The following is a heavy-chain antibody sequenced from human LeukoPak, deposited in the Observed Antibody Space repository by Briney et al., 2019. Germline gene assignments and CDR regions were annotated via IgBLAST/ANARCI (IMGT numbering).Heavy chain of an antibody. CDR3: AKDQIYCGGDCQYDY. CDR1: GFTFDDYA. Sequence: AGGSLRLSSAASGFTFDDYAMHWVRQAPGKGLEWVSLISGDGGSTYYADSVKGRFTISRDNSKNSLYLQMNSLRTEDTALYYCAKDQIYCGGDCQYDYWGQGTLVTVSS. D-gene: IGHD2-21*02. J-gene: IGHJ4*02. V-gene: IGHV3-43*02. CDR2: ISGDGGST.